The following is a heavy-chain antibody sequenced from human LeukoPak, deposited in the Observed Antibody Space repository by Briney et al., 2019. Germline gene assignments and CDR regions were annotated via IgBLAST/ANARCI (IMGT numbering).Heavy chain of an antibody. CDR2: IYYSGST. CDR3: ARLGAYGDLNWFDP. Sequence: SETLSLTCTVSGGSVSSYYWSWIRQPPGKGLEWIAYIYYSGSTKGNPSLKSRVTISVDTSKNQFSLKLTSVTAADTAVYYCARLGAYGDLNWFDPWGQGTLVTVSS. J-gene: IGHJ5*02. V-gene: IGHV4-59*08. CDR1: GGSVSSYY. D-gene: IGHD4-17*01.